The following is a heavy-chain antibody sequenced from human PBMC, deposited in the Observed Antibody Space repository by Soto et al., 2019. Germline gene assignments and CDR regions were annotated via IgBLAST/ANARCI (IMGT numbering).Heavy chain of an antibody. CDR2: IYYSGST. Sequence: SSETLSLTCTVSGGSISSGDYYWSWIRQPPGKGLEWIGYIYYSGSTYYNPSLKSRVTISVDTSKNQFSLKLSSVTAADTAVYYCARGKVVPAANWLDPWGQGTLVTVSS. D-gene: IGHD2-2*01. V-gene: IGHV4-30-4*01. CDR3: ARGKVVPAANWLDP. CDR1: GGSISSGDYY. J-gene: IGHJ5*02.